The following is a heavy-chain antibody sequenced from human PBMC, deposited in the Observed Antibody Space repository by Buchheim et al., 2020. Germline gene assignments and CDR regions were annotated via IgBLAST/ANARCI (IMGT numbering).Heavy chain of an antibody. J-gene: IGHJ4*02. Sequence: EVQLVESGGGLVKPGGSLRLSCAASGFTFSDYSINWVRQAPGKGLEWVSSISSSSSFIYYADSVKGRFTISRDNAKNSLFLQMDSLRGEDSAVYYCAFPGVHCIGSSCSGGSDHWGQGTL. CDR2: ISSSSSFI. V-gene: IGHV3-21*01. CDR3: AFPGVHCIGSSCSGGSDH. D-gene: IGHD2-15*01. CDR1: GFTFSDYS.